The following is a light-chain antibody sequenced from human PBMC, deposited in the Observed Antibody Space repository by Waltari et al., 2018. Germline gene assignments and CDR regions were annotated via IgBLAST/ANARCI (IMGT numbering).Light chain of an antibody. V-gene: IGKV4-1*01. CDR2: WAS. J-gene: IGKJ4*01. Sequence: DIVMTQSPDSLAVSLGERATINCKSSQTVLYSTNHQNYLTWFQQKPGPPPKLLIYWASPREAGVPDRLNGSGSGTDFTLTITSLQAEDVAVYYCQQYYGSPLTFGGGTKVEIK. CDR3: QQYYGSPLT. CDR1: QTVLYSTNHQNY.